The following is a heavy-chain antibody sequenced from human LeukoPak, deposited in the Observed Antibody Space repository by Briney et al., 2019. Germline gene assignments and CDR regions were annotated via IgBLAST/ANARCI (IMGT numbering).Heavy chain of an antibody. J-gene: IGHJ4*02. D-gene: IGHD3-16*01. Sequence: ASVKVSCKASGYTFTSYYMYWVRQAPGQGLECMGMINPGGGSPTYAQKFQGRVTMTRDTSTSTVYMELDSLRYEDTAVYYCARDRAYKSFDYWGQGALVTVSS. CDR2: INPGGGSP. V-gene: IGHV1-46*01. CDR1: GYTFTSYY. CDR3: ARDRAYKSFDY.